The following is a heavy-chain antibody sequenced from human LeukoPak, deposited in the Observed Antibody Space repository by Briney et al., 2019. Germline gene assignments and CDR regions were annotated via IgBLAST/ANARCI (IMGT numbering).Heavy chain of an antibody. D-gene: IGHD3-16*01. CDR1: GFTFSSYA. V-gene: IGHV3-30-3*01. CDR2: ISYDGSNK. J-gene: IGHJ3*02. Sequence: GGSLRLSCAASGFTFSSYAMHWVRQAPGKGLEWVAVISYDGSNKYYADSVKGRFTISRDNSKNTLYLQMNSLGAEDTAVYYCARGLNLGDAFDIWGQGTMVTVSS. CDR3: ARGLNLGDAFDI.